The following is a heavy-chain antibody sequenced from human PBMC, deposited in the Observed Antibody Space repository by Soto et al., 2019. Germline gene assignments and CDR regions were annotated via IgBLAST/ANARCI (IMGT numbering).Heavy chain of an antibody. Sequence: QVQLVESGGGVVQPGRSLRLSCAASGFTFSSYGMHWVRQAPGKGLEWVAVISYDGSNKYYADSVKGRFTISRDKSKNTLYLQMNSLRVEDTAVYYCAKNGAGRREDYYMDVWGKGTTVTVSS. CDR2: ISYDGSNK. J-gene: IGHJ6*03. D-gene: IGHD3-10*01. V-gene: IGHV3-30*18. CDR1: GFTFSSYG. CDR3: AKNGAGRREDYYMDV.